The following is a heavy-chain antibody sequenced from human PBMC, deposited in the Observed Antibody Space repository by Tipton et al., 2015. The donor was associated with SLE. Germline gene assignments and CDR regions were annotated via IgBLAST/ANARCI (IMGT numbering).Heavy chain of an antibody. J-gene: IGHJ4*02. V-gene: IGHV4-39*07. CDR3: ARDLAWGLGGFAY. CDR2: IFHSGDV. CDR1: GDSINSGGYY. Sequence: TLSLTCTVSGDSINSGGYYWTWVRQRPGKGLEWIGSIFHSGDVFYTPSLKSRVAISADTSKNQFSLKLSSVTAADTAIYYCARDLAWGLGGFAYWGQGALVTVSS. D-gene: IGHD7-27*01.